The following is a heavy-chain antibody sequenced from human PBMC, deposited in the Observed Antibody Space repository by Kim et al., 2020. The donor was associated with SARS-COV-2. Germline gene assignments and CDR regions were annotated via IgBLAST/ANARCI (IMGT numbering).Heavy chain of an antibody. D-gene: IGHD5-12*01. Sequence: PSLKSRVTISVDTSKNQFSLKLSSVTAADTAVYYCARKGEVVAKYYFDYWGQGTLVTVSS. CDR3: ARKGEVVAKYYFDY. J-gene: IGHJ4*02. V-gene: IGHV4-34*01.